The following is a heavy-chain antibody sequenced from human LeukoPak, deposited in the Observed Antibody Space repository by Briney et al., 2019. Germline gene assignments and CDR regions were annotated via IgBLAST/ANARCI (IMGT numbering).Heavy chain of an antibody. D-gene: IGHD3-9*01. CDR1: GGSISSSTYC. V-gene: IGHV4-61*02. CDR2: IYSSGST. Sequence: PSQTLSLTCTVPGGSISSSTYCWSWIRQPAGKGLEWIGRIYSSGSTNYNPSLKSRVTISVDTSKNQFSLNLNSVTAADTAVYYCVRDSPVRYFDWCIDYWGQGILVTVSS. CDR3: VRDSPVRYFDWCIDY. J-gene: IGHJ4*02.